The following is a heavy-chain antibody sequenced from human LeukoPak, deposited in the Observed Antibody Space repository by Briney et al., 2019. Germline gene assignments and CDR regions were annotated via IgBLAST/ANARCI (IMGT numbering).Heavy chain of an antibody. CDR2: IYYSGST. CDR3: ARDSSSGWHYLDY. Sequence: KPSETLSLTCTVSGGPISSYYWSRIRQPPGKGLEWIGYIYYSGSTNYNPSLKSRVTISVDTSKNQFSLKLSSVTAADTAVYYCARDSSSGWHYLDYWGQGTLVTVSS. D-gene: IGHD6-19*01. J-gene: IGHJ4*02. CDR1: GGPISSYY. V-gene: IGHV4-59*01.